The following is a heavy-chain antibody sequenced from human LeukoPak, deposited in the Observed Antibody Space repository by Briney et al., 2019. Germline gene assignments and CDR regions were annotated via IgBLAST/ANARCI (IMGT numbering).Heavy chain of an antibody. V-gene: IGHV4-34*01. D-gene: IGHD2-2*01. CDR1: GGSFSGYY. CDR2: INHSGST. J-gene: IGHJ5*02. Sequence: SETLSLTCAVYGGSFSGYYWSWIRQPPGKGLEWIGEINHSGSTNYNPSLKSRVTISVDTSKNQFSLKLSSVTAADTAVYYCARGGCSSTSCHGWFDPWGQGTLVTVSS. CDR3: ARGGCSSTSCHGWFDP.